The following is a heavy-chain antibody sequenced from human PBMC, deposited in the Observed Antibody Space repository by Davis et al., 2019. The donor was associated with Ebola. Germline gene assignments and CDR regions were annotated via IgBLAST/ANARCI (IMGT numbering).Heavy chain of an antibody. CDR1: GFTFDDYA. J-gene: IGHJ4*02. V-gene: IGHV3-9*01. Sequence: PGGSLRLSCAASGFTFDDYAMHWVRQAPGKGLEWVSGITWNSGIIGYADAVKGRFTISRDNAKNSLDLQMNNLRAEDAAAYYCARDPIQASRVYVSGDYWGQGTLVTVSS. CDR2: ITWNSGII. CDR3: ARDPIQASRVYVSGDY. D-gene: IGHD5/OR15-5a*01.